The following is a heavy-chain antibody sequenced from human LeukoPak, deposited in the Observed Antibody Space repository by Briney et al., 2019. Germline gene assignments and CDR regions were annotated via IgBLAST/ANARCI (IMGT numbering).Heavy chain of an antibody. CDR3: ARGIHYYDSSGAYYYYYMDV. V-gene: IGHV4-34*01. J-gene: IGHJ6*03. D-gene: IGHD3-22*01. Sequence: SETLSLTCAVYGGSLSGYYWSWLRQPPGKGLDWIEEINHRGSTNYNPSLKSRVTISVDTSKNQFSLKLSSVTAADTAVYYCARGIHYYDSSGAYYYYYMDVWGKGTTVTVSS. CDR2: INHRGST. CDR1: GGSLSGYY.